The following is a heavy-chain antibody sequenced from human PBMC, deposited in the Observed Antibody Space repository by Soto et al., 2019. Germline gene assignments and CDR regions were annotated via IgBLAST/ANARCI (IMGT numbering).Heavy chain of an antibody. J-gene: IGHJ4*02. CDR2: ISAYNGNT. Sequence: QVQLVQSGAEVKKPGASVKVSCKASGYTFTSYGISWVRQAPGQGLEWMGWISAYNGNTNYAQKLQGRVTMTTDTTTGTAYMERRSLRCDETAVYYWARESDGGLMGYWGQGTLGTGSS. CDR1: GYTFTSYG. D-gene: IGHD4-17*01. CDR3: ARESDGGLMGY. V-gene: IGHV1-18*01.